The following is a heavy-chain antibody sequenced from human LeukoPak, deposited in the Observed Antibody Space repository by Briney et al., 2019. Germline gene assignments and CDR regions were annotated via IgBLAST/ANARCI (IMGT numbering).Heavy chain of an antibody. D-gene: IGHD2-15*01. V-gene: IGHV3-21*01. J-gene: IGHJ5*02. CDR1: GFTFSSYS. Sequence: GGSLRLSCAASGFTFSSYSMNWVRRAPGKGLEWVSSISSSSSYIYYADSVKGRFTISRDNAKNSLYLQMNSLRAEDTAVYYCAREGGSYPNWFDPWGQGTLVTVSS. CDR3: AREGGSYPNWFDP. CDR2: ISSSSSYI.